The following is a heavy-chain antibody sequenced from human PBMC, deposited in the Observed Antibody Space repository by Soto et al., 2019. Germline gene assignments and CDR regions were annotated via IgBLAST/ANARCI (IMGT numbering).Heavy chain of an antibody. CDR2: SRNRANSYTT. V-gene: IGHV3-72*01. CDR3: AGGLGGSEHLDY. J-gene: IGHJ4*02. D-gene: IGHD1-26*01. CDR1: GFTLSDYY. Sequence: EVQLVEPGGGLVQPGGSLRLSCTASGFTLSDYYMDWVRRAPGKGLEWVGRSRNRANSYTTEYAASVKGRFIISRDDSKNSLYLQMNSLKAEDTAVYYCAGGLGGSEHLDYWGRGTLVTVSS.